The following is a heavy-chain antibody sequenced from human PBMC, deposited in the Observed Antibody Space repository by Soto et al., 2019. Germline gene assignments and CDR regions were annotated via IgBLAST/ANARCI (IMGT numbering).Heavy chain of an antibody. J-gene: IGHJ3*01. CDR2: INPGIGTT. V-gene: IGHV1-46*01. D-gene: IGHD5-18*01. Sequence: QVRLVQSGAEVKKPGASVTVSCKASGYTFTKYYVHWVRQAPGQGLEWMGLINPGIGTTSYAQKYQGRVTMPRDTSTSTVYMEMTSLRSEDTAMYFCARGRDGYIKADAFDVWGQGSMVTVSS. CDR1: GYTFTKYY. CDR3: ARGRDGYIKADAFDV.